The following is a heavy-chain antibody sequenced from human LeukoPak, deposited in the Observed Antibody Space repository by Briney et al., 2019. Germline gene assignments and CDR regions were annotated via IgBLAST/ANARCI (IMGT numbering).Heavy chain of an antibody. CDR1: GGTFSSYA. D-gene: IGHD2-2*01. V-gene: IGHV1-69*04. CDR2: IIPILGIA. Sequence: SVKVSCKASGGTFSSYAISWVRQAPGQGLEWMGRIIPILGIANYAQKFQGRVTITADKSTSTAYMELSSLRSEDTAVYYCARDLGGAYCSSTSCSRPRIVNYGMDVWGQGTTVTVSS. CDR3: ARDLGGAYCSSTSCSRPRIVNYGMDV. J-gene: IGHJ6*02.